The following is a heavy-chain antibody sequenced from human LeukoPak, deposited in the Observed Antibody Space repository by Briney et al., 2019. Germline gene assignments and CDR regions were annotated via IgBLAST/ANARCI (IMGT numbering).Heavy chain of an antibody. Sequence: SETLSLTCTVSGGSISTYYWNWIRQPPGKGLEWIGYIYYSGSTNYNPSLKSRVTISVDRSKNQFSLKLSSVTAADTAVYYCARGAGSDLGYFDYWGQGTLVTVSS. CDR3: ARGAGSDLGYFDY. CDR1: GGSISTYY. D-gene: IGHD1-26*01. J-gene: IGHJ4*02. CDR2: IYYSGST. V-gene: IGHV4-59*12.